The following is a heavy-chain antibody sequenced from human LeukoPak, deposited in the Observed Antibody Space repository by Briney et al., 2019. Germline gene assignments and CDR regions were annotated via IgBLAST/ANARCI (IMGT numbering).Heavy chain of an antibody. V-gene: IGHV4-59*01. Sequence: SETLSLTCTVSGGSISSYYWSWIRQPPGKGLEWIGYIYYSGSTNYNPSLKSRVTISVYTSKNQFSLKLSSVTAADTAVYYWARVMTASDAFDIWGQGTMVTVSS. J-gene: IGHJ3*02. D-gene: IGHD3-16*01. CDR3: ARVMTASDAFDI. CDR1: GGSISSYY. CDR2: IYYSGST.